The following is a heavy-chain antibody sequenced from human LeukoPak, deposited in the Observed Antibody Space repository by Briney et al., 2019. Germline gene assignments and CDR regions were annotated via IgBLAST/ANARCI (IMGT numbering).Heavy chain of an antibody. J-gene: IGHJ4*02. CDR1: GFTFSAYS. CDR3: ARDYKYAFDN. Sequence: GGSLRLSCAASGFTFSAYSMNWVRQAPGKGLEWISYIGISSGNTKYADSVKGRFTISGDKAKNSLYLQINSLRVEDTAVYYCARDYKYAFDNWGQGTLVTVSS. V-gene: IGHV3-48*01. CDR2: IGISSGNT. D-gene: IGHD5-24*01.